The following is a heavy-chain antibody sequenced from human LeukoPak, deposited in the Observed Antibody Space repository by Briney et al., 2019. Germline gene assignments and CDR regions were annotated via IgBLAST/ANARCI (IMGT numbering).Heavy chain of an antibody. CDR1: GFTFSSYA. J-gene: IGHJ4*02. V-gene: IGHV3-23*01. CDR2: ISGSGGST. D-gene: IGHD1-1*01. CDR3: ARGLQMGTCY. Sequence: GGSLRLSCAASGFTFSSYAMGWVRQAPGKGLEWVSAISGSGGSTYYADSVKGRFTISRDNAKNSLYLQMNSLRAEDTAVYYCARGLQMGTCYWGQGTLVTVSS.